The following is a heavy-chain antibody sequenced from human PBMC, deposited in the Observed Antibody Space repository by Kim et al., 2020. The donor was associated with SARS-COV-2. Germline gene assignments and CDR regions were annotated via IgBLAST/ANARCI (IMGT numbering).Heavy chain of an antibody. D-gene: IGHD5-18*01. Sequence: SQTLSLTCAISGDSVSSNSAAWNWIRQSPSRGLEWLGRTYYRSKWYNDYAVSVKSRITINPDTSKNQFSLQLNSVTPEDTAVYYCARVGYSYGYNYYYYYGMDVWGQGTTVTVSS. CDR3: ARVGYSYGYNYYYYYGMDV. V-gene: IGHV6-1*01. CDR2: TYYRSKWYN. J-gene: IGHJ6*02. CDR1: GDSVSSNSAA.